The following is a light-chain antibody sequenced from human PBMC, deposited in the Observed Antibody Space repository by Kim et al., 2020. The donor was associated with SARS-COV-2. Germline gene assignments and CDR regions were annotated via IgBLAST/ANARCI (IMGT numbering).Light chain of an antibody. Sequence: EIVLTQSPATLSLSPGERATLSCRASQSVSSYLAWYQQKPGQAPSLLIYDASNRATGIPVRFSGSGSGTDFTLTISSLEPEDFAVYYCQQRSNWPLTFGGGTKVDIK. CDR1: QSVSSY. V-gene: IGKV3-11*01. CDR3: QQRSNWPLT. J-gene: IGKJ4*01. CDR2: DAS.